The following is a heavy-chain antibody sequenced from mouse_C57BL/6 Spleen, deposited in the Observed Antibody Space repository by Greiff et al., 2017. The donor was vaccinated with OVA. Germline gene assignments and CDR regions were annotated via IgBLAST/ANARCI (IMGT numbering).Heavy chain of an antibody. D-gene: IGHD1-1*01. CDR3: ARHYYGSEAFLAY. CDR1: GYTFTDYY. Sequence: QVQLKESGAELVRPGASVKLSCKASGYTFTDYYINWVKQRPGQGLEWIARIYPGSGNTYYNEKFKGKATLTAEKSSSTAYMQLSSLTSEDSAVYFCARHYYGSEAFLAYWGQGTLVTVSA. V-gene: IGHV1-76*01. J-gene: IGHJ3*01. CDR2: IYPGSGNT.